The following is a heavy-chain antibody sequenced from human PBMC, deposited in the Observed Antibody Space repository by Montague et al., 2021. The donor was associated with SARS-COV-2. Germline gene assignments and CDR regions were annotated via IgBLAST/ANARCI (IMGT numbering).Heavy chain of an antibody. V-gene: IGHV4-34*01. CDR2: INHSGRT. CDR1: GGSFSGYY. CDR3: ARGRGCSGGSCYSVWDAYYYDGMDV. Sequence: SETLSLTCAVYGGSFSGYYWSWIRQPPGKGLEWIGEINHSGRTNNNPSLKSRVIISVDTSKNQFSLKLSSVTAADTAVYYCARGRGCSGGSCYSVWDAYYYDGMDVWGQGTTVTVSS. D-gene: IGHD2-15*01. J-gene: IGHJ6*02.